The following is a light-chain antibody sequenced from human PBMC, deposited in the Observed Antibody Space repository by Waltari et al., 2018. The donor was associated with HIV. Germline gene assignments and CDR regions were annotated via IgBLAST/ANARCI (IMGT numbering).Light chain of an antibody. Sequence: QSVLTQPPSASGTPGQRVTISCSGSSSNIGTKTVNWYQQLPGSAPKFLMYGNHVRPSGVPDRFSGSKSGTSASLAISGLLSEDEADYYCAAWDDSLNAWVFGGGTKVTVL. V-gene: IGLV1-44*01. CDR1: SSNIGTKT. CDR3: AAWDDSLNAWV. CDR2: GNH. J-gene: IGLJ3*02.